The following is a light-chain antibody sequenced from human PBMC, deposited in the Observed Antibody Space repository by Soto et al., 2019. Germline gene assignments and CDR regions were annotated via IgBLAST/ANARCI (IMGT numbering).Light chain of an antibody. CDR2: EVS. CDR3: TSSTSSNTYV. CDR1: SSDVGRYKY. V-gene: IGLV2-14*01. J-gene: IGLJ1*01. Sequence: LAQPASVSGSPGQSITISCTGTSSDVGRYKYVSWYQQYPGNAPKLLIYEVSNRPSGVSDRFSGSKSDNTASLTISGLQPEDEATYFCTSSTSSNTYVFGTGTKV.